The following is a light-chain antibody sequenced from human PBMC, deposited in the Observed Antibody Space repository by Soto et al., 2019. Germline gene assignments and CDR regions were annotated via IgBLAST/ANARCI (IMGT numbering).Light chain of an antibody. CDR3: SSYATGSTVV. V-gene: IGLV2-14*03. CDR1: SSDVGGYNY. CDR2: DVS. J-gene: IGLJ2*01. Sequence: QSALTQPASVSGSPGQSITISCTGTSSDVGGYNYVSWYQHHPGKAPKLMIYDVSNRPSGISNRFSGSKSGITASLIISGLQAEDEADYYCSSYATGSTVVFGGGTKVTVL.